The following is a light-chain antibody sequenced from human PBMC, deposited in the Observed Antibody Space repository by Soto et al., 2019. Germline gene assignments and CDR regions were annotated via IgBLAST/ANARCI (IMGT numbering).Light chain of an antibody. Sequence: DIQMTQSPSTLSASVGDRVTITCRASQSISSWLAWYQQKPGKAPNLLIYKVSNLESGVPSRFSGSGSGTEFTLTISSLQPDDFATYYCQQYNSYPWTFGQGTKVDIK. CDR2: KVS. V-gene: IGKV1-5*03. CDR1: QSISSW. J-gene: IGKJ1*01. CDR3: QQYNSYPWT.